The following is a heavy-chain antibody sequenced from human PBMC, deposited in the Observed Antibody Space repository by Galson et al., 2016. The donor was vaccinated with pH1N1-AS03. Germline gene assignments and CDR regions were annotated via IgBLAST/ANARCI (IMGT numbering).Heavy chain of an antibody. CDR2: IRSKTDNYAT. Sequence: SLRLSCAASGFTFSGSTMHWVRQASGKGLEWVGRIRSKTDNYATAYAASVNGKFTIFRDDSQGTLYLQMNRLKTEDTAVYYCKAAGGDDDYWGQGTQVTVSA. CDR3: KAAGGDDDY. J-gene: IGHJ4*02. CDR1: GFTFSGST. V-gene: IGHV3-73*01. D-gene: IGHD6-13*01.